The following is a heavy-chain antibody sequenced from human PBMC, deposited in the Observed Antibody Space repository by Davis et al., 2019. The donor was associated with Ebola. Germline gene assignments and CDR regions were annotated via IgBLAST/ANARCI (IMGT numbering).Heavy chain of an antibody. V-gene: IGHV3-9*01. CDR2: ISWNSGSI. CDR3: AKEGGDY. CDR1: GFTFDDYA. D-gene: IGHD3-16*01. J-gene: IGHJ4*02. Sequence: SLKISCAASGFTFDDYAMHWVRQAPGKGLEWVSGISWNSGSIGYADSVKGRFTISRDNAKNSLYLQMNSLRAEDTALYYCAKEGGDYWGQGTLVTVSS.